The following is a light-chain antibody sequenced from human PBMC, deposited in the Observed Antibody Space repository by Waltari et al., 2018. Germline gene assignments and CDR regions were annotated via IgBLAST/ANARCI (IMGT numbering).Light chain of an antibody. CDR2: GVS. CDR3: HHYSNWPMYT. CDR1: QSVANN. V-gene: IGKV3D-15*01. Sequence: EFVMTQSPATLSVSPGGRVTLSCRASQSVANNLAWYRQAPGQAPRLLVYGVSTRATGSPARFMGSGSGTDFTLTISNLQTEDFAVYFCHHYSNWPMYTFGQGTKLEI. J-gene: IGKJ2*01.